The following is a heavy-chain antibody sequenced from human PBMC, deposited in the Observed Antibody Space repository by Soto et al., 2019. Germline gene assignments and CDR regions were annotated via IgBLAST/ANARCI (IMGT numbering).Heavy chain of an antibody. V-gene: IGHV2-5*02. D-gene: IGHD3-3*01. CDR1: GFSLSTSGVA. J-gene: IGHJ4*02. CDR3: ARIFDFWSGYYFSS. CDR2: IFWDDDK. Sequence: QITLKESGPTLVKPTQTLTLTCTFSGFSLSTSGVAVGWIRQAPRKAPEWLAFIFWDDDKRYSPSLENRLTINKATSKTQVLITRTHMGPVDTATYSCARIFDFWSGYYFSSWGRGTLVTVSS.